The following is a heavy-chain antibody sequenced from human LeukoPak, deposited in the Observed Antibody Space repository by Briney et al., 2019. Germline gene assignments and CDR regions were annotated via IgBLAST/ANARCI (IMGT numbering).Heavy chain of an antibody. CDR1: GYSFTSNY. J-gene: IGHJ6*02. V-gene: IGHV1-46*01. D-gene: IGHD4-17*01. CDR2: IHPRDGST. CDR3: ARAVTEGYTLYYYGMDV. Sequence: ASVKVSCEASGYSFTSNYIHWVRQAPGQGLEWMGMIHPRDGSTSYAQKFQGRVTVTRDTSTSTAYMELSSLRSEDTAVYYCARAVTEGYTLYYYGMDVWGQGTTVTVSS.